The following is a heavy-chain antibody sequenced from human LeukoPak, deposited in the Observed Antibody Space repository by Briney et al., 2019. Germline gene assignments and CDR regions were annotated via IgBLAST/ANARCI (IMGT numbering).Heavy chain of an antibody. CDR3: ARDGEGYCSSTSCYPTEYYYYCGMDV. J-gene: IGHJ6*02. D-gene: IGHD2-2*01. CDR2: IIPIFGTA. CDR1: GGTFSSYA. Sequence: SVKVSCKASGGTFSSYAISWVRQAPGQGLEWMGGIIPIFGTANYAQKFQGRVTITADESTSTAYMELSSLRSEDTAVYYCARDGEGYCSSTSCYPTEYYYYCGMDVWGQGPTVTVSS. V-gene: IGHV1-69*13.